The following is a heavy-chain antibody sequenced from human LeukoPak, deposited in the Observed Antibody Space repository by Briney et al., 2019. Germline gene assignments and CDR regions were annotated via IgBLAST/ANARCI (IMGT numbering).Heavy chain of an antibody. CDR3: ARGPRGSSFWHVEY. CDR2: VTGSGGST. CDR1: GFTFSNYL. Sequence: GGSLRLSCAASGFTFSNYLMNWVRQAPGKGLEWVSAVTGSGGSTYYADSVKGRFTISRDNSKNTLYLQMNSLRAEDTAVYYCARGPRGSSFWHVEYWGQGTLVTVSS. D-gene: IGHD6-6*01. V-gene: IGHV3-23*01. J-gene: IGHJ4*02.